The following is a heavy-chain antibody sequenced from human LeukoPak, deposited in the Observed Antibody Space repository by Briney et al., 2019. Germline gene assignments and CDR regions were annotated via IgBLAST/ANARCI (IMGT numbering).Heavy chain of an antibody. V-gene: IGHV3-73*01. D-gene: IGHD6-19*01. CDR3: TRQISSGWSTDAFDI. CDR2: IRSKANSYAT. CDR1: GFTFSGSA. Sequence: PGGSLRLSCAASGFTFSGSAMHWVRQASGKGLEWVGRIRSKANSYATAYAASVKGRFTISRDDSKNTAYLQMNSLKTEDTAVYYCTRQISSGWSTDAFDIWGQGTMVTVSS. J-gene: IGHJ3*02.